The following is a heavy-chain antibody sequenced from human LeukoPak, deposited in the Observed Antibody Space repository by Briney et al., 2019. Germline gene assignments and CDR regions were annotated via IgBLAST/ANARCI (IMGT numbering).Heavy chain of an antibody. CDR3: DASDF. CDR2: ISETGGGT. CDR1: GFTFATYA. Sequence: GGSLRLSCAASGFTFATYAMGWVRQSPGKGLEWVSTISETGGGTHYANSVWGRFTISRDNSKNTLYLQMNNLRAEDTAIYYCDASDFWGQGTLVTVSS. J-gene: IGHJ4*02. V-gene: IGHV3-23*01.